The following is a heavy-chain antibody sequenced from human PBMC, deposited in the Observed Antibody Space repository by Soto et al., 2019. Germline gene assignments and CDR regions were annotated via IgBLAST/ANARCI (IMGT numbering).Heavy chain of an antibody. CDR1: GFTFSNYG. J-gene: IGHJ4*02. V-gene: IGHV3-30*18. CDR2: ISHDGNKE. CDR3: AKVAPSISILWGFDR. Sequence: QLVESGGDVVQPGRSLRLSCAASGFTFSNYGMHWVRQAPGKGLEWVAVISHDGNKEYYADSVRGRFTISRDNSKKTVYLQMNSLRAEDTAMYYCAKVAPSISILWGFDRWGQGTLVTVSS. D-gene: IGHD2-21*01.